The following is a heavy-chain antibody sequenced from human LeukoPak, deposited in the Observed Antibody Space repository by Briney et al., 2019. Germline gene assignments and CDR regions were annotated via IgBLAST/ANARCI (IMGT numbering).Heavy chain of an antibody. CDR3: ARQVLYYYDSSGYSTYWFDP. CDR1: GGTFSSYA. CDR2: IIPIFGTA. Sequence: SVKVSCKASGGTFSSYAISWVRQAPGQGLEWMGGIIPIFGTANYAQKFQGRVTITADESTSTAYMELSSLRSEDTAVYYCARQVLYYYDSSGYSTYWFDPWGQGTLVTVSS. D-gene: IGHD3-22*01. V-gene: IGHV1-69*13. J-gene: IGHJ5*02.